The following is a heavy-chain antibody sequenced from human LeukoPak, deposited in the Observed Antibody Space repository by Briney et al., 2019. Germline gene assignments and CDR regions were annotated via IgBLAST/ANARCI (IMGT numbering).Heavy chain of an antibody. CDR2: IYTSGST. Sequence: PSETLSLTCTVSGGSIRSYYWSWIRQPAGKGLEWIGRIYTSGSTNYNPSLKSRVTISVDTSKNQFSLKLSSVAAADTAVYYCARGDSIAVAGPAYYYYYYMDVWGKGTTVTISS. D-gene: IGHD6-19*01. V-gene: IGHV4-4*07. J-gene: IGHJ6*03. CDR1: GGSIRSYY. CDR3: ARGDSIAVAGPAYYYYYYMDV.